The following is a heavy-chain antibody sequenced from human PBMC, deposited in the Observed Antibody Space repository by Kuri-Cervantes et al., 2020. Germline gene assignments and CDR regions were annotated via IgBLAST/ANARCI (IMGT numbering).Heavy chain of an antibody. CDR3: ARGYYDTSTYEWKWFDS. CDR1: GYTFTNYD. V-gene: IGHV1-8*01. D-gene: IGHD3-16*01. Sequence: ASVKVSCKASGYTFTNYDINWVRQATGQGLEWMGWLRPHSGDVGYAEKFQDRVTMTRDTSISTAYLELSRLTSDDTAVYYCARGYYDTSTYEWKWFDSWGQGTPVTVSS. J-gene: IGHJ5*01. CDR2: LRPHSGDV.